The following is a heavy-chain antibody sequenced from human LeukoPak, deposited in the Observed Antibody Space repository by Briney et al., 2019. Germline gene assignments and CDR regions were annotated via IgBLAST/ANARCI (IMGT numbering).Heavy chain of an antibody. Sequence: SETLSLTCTVSGGSISSTNYYWGWIRQPPGKGLEWIGYIYYSGSTDYNPSLKSRVTISVDTSKNQFSLKLSSVTAADTAVYYCATTLISTSFDAFDIWGQGTMVTVSS. CDR1: GGSISSTNYY. D-gene: IGHD2-2*01. CDR2: IYYSGST. CDR3: ATTLISTSFDAFDI. V-gene: IGHV4-61*05. J-gene: IGHJ3*02.